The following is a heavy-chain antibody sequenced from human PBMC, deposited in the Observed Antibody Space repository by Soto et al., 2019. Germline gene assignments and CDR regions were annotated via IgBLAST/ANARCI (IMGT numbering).Heavy chain of an antibody. CDR2: ISSNSAYI. V-gene: IGHV3-21*01. CDR1: GFTFRSFT. D-gene: IGHD6-13*01. Sequence: GGSLRLSCVGSGFTFRSFTMNWVRQAPGKGLEWVSTISSNSAYIYYTDALRGRFTISRDNAKNSLHLQMNSLRAEDTAVYYCTRDASRDSSARGWFDPWGPGTLVTVSS. CDR3: TRDASRDSSARGWFDP. J-gene: IGHJ5*02.